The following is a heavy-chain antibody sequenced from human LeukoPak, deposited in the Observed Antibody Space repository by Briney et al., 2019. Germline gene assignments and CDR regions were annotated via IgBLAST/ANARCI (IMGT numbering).Heavy chain of an antibody. Sequence: SGGSLRLSCAVSGVIFSSYGMSWVRQAPGKGLEWVSAISGSGGSTYYADSVKGRFTIPRDNSKKTLYLQLNSLRAEDTAVYYCAKAVSLRYYFDYWGQGTLVTASS. CDR2: ISGSGGST. J-gene: IGHJ4*02. CDR1: GVIFSSYG. CDR3: AKAVSLRYYFDY. D-gene: IGHD3-16*01. V-gene: IGHV3-23*01.